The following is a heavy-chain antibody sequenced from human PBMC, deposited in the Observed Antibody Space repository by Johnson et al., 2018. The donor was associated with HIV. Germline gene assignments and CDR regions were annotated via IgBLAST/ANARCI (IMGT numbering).Heavy chain of an antibody. D-gene: IGHD7-27*01. CDR2: ISSSGSTI. V-gene: IGHV3-48*04. CDR1: GFTFSSYW. CDR3: ASGDELGDDAFDI. Sequence: VQLVESGGGLVQPGGSLRLSCAASGFTFSSYWMHWVRQAPGKGLEWVSYISSSGSTIYYADSVKGRFTISRDNAKNSLYLQMNSLRAEDTAVYYCASGDELGDDAFDIWGQGTMVTVSS. J-gene: IGHJ3*02.